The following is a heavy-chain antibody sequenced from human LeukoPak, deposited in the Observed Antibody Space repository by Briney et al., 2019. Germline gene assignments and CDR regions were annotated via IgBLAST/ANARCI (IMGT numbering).Heavy chain of an antibody. Sequence: GGSLRLSCAASGFTFSDYWIHWVRQAPGKGLEWVALISYNGGVRYYADSVRGRFTISRDNSKNTMYLQMNSLRTDDTAVYYCLTEDTPTVFDNCGQGTHVTVSS. J-gene: IGHJ4*02. CDR3: LTEDTPTVFDN. CDR1: GFTFSDYW. V-gene: IGHV3-30*03. CDR2: ISYNGGVR. D-gene: IGHD5-18*01.